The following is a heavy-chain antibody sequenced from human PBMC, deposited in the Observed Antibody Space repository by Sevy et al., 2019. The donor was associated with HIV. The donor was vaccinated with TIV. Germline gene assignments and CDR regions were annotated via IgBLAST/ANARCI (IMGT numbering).Heavy chain of an antibody. CDR3: ASNTYHYDSNTYYPVY. CDR2: IKQDGNEK. Sequence: GSLRLSCVASGFNLSPYWMTWVRQAPGKGLEWVANIKQDGNEKYYVDSVKGRFTVPRDNAKNALYLQMYSLRVEDTAVYFCASNTYHYDSNTYYPVYWGQGTRVTVSS. V-gene: IGHV3-7*01. J-gene: IGHJ4*02. CDR1: GFNLSPYW. D-gene: IGHD3-22*01.